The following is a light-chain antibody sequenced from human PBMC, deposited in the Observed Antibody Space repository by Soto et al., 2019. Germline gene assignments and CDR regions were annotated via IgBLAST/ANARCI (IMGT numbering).Light chain of an antibody. J-gene: IGKJ5*01. CDR2: DAS. CDR1: QNIRSNY. CDR3: QQYGGSPIS. V-gene: IGKV3-20*01. Sequence: EIVFTQSPGTLSLSPGERATLSCRASQNIRSNYLAWYQQKPGQAPRLLISDASTRAAGIPDRLSGSGSGTDFTLTISRLEPEDFAVYYCQQYGGSPISFGQGTRLEI.